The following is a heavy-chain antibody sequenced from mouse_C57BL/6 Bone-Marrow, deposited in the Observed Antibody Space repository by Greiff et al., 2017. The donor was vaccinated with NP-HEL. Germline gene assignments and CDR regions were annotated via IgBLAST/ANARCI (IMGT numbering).Heavy chain of an antibody. J-gene: IGHJ1*03. D-gene: IGHD2-4*01. CDR1: GFTFSDYY. CDR3: SSEDYPGYFDV. V-gene: IGHV5-16*01. Sequence: EVNLVESEGGLVQPGSSMKLSCTASGFTFSDYYMAWVRQVPEKGLEWVANINYDGSSTYYLDSLKSRFIISRDNAKNILYLQMSSLKSEDTATYYCSSEDYPGYFDVWGTGTTVTVSS. CDR2: INYDGSST.